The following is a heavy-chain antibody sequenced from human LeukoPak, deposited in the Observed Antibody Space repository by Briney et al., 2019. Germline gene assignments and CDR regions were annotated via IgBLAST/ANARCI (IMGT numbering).Heavy chain of an antibody. CDR1: GFTFSTYW. D-gene: IGHD2/OR15-2a*01. CDR3: ARGGKIAGYYYFYMDV. CDR2: IKQDGSEK. Sequence: GGSLRLSCVASGFTFSTYWVSWVRQAPGKGLEWVAHIKQDGSEKYYVDAVKGRFTISRDKAKNSLYLQVNSLRAEDTAVYYCARGGKIAGYYYFYMDVWGKGTTVIVSS. J-gene: IGHJ6*03. V-gene: IGHV3-7*01.